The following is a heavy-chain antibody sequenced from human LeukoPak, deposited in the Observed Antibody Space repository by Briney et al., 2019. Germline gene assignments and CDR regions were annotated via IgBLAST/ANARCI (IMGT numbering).Heavy chain of an antibody. J-gene: IGHJ4*02. Sequence: GGSLRLSCAASRFTFSSHYMSWVRQAPGKGLEWVANIKQDGSDKYYVDSVKGRFVISRDNAKNSLYLQMNSLRAEDTAVYYCAKGPSYCGGNCYYYFDYWGQGTLVTVSS. D-gene: IGHD2-21*01. CDR1: RFTFSSHY. CDR2: IKQDGSDK. CDR3: AKGPSYCGGNCYYYFDY. V-gene: IGHV3-7*01.